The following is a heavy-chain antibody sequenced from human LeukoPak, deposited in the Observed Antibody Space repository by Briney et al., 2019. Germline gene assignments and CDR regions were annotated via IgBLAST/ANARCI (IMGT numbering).Heavy chain of an antibody. CDR3: VRERGYSYGSRFGYSYGMDV. V-gene: IGHV1-2*02. Sequence: ASVKVSCKASGYTFTGYYMHWVRQAPGQGLEWMGWINPNSGGTNYAQKFQGRVTMTRDTSITTAYMELSSLRSEDTAVYYCVRERGYSYGSRFGYSYGMDVWGQGTTVTVSS. CDR1: GYTFTGYY. D-gene: IGHD5-18*01. CDR2: INPNSGGT. J-gene: IGHJ6*02.